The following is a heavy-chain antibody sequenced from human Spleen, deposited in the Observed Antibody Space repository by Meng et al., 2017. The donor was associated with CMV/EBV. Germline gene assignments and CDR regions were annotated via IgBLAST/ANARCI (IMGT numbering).Heavy chain of an antibody. V-gene: IGHV4-34*01. CDR3: ARGRKPGYSSSWYS. CDR1: GGSFSGYY. J-gene: IGHJ4*02. CDR2: INHSGST. D-gene: IGHD6-13*01. Sequence: QVQLQQWGAGLLKPSETLSLTCAVYGGSFSGYYWSWIRQPPGKGLEWIGEINHSGSTNYNPSLKSRVTISVDTSKNQFSLKLSSVTAADTAVYYCARGRKPGYSSSWYSWGQGTLVTVSS.